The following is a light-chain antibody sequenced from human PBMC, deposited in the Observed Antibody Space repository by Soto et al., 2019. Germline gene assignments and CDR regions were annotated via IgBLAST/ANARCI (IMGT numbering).Light chain of an antibody. CDR3: HQCSNLART. CDR1: QTVSSY. Sequence: EIVLTQSPATLSLSPGERATLSCRASQTVSSYFPWYHHKPAQAPRLLIYDASSRATGIPARFSGSGSGTDFTLTISSLEPEDLVVYYCHQCSNLARTFGGGTKVEIK. J-gene: IGKJ4*01. V-gene: IGKV3-11*01. CDR2: DAS.